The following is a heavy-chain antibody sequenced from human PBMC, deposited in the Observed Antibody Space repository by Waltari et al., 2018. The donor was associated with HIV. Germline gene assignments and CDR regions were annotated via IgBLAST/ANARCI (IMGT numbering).Heavy chain of an antibody. Sequence: QLVQSGGEVKKPGASVKVSSKASGYKFTNYGFSWVRQATGKGLEWMGWISGYSGNTNYAQKFQGRVTMTTVTSTSTAYIELKNLTYDDTAVYYCARDPPVIVGNTRGDYWGQGTLVTVSS. J-gene: IGHJ4*02. V-gene: IGHV1-18*01. D-gene: IGHD1-26*01. CDR3: ARDPPVIVGNTRGDY. CDR2: ISGYSGNT. CDR1: GYKFTNYG.